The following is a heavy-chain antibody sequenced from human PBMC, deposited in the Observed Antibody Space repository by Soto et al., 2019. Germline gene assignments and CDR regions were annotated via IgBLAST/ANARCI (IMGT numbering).Heavy chain of an antibody. CDR3: ATSSDLYPLLDY. V-gene: IGHV1-2*02. Sequence: ASVKVSCKASQYTLTNYYLHWVRQAPGQRPEWMGGINNCDGTIYPQKFQGRLTMTRDNSITPAYMELSRLSSDDTGFYYCATSSDLYPLLDYWG. CDR1: QYTLTNYY. J-gene: IGHJ4*01. D-gene: IGHD6-19*01. CDR2: INNCDGT.